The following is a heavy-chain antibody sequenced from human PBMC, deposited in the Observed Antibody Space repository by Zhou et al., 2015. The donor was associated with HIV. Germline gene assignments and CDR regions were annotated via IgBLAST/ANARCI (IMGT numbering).Heavy chain of an antibody. CDR1: GGTFSSYA. J-gene: IGHJ6*03. CDR3: ARYSSSPALRSYYYYMDV. V-gene: IGHV1-69*01. CDR2: IIPIFGTA. D-gene: IGHD6-6*01. Sequence: QVQLVQSGAEVKKPGSSVKVSCKASGGTFSSYAISWVRQAPGQGLEWMGGIIPIFGTANYAQKFQGRVTITADESTSTAYMELSSLRSEDTAVYYCARYSSSPALRSYYYYMDVWGKGTTVTVSS.